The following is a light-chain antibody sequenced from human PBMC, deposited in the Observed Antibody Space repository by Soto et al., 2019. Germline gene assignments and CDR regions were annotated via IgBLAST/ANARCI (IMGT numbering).Light chain of an antibody. CDR1: QSVSSSF. V-gene: IGKV3-20*01. CDR2: GAS. CDR3: QQYDNSRLT. J-gene: IGKJ4*01. Sequence: EVVLTQSPGTLSLSPGERATLSYRASQSVSSSFLSWYQQKPGQAPRLLIYGASSRATGIPDRFSGSGSGTDFTLTISRLEPEDFAVYYCQQYDNSRLTFGGGTKVEIK.